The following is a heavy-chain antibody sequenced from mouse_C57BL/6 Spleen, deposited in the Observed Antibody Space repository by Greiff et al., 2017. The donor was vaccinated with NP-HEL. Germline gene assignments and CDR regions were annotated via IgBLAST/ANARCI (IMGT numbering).Heavy chain of an antibody. CDR1: GYTFTSYW. J-gene: IGHJ1*03. Sequence: VQLQQSGTELVKPGASVKLSCKASGYTFTSYWMHWVKQRPGQGLEWIGNINPSNGGTNYNEKFKSKATLTVDKSSSTAYMQLSSLTSEDSAVYYCARSDGSSYWYFDVWGTGTTVTVSS. CDR3: ARSDGSSYWYFDV. CDR2: INPSNGGT. V-gene: IGHV1-53*01. D-gene: IGHD1-1*01.